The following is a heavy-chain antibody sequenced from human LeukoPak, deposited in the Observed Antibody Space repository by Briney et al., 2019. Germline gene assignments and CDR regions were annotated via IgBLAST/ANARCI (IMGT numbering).Heavy chain of an antibody. CDR1: GFTFSDYY. CDR3: ARASITMIVVVHYGMDV. Sequence: GGSLRLSCAASGFTFSDYYMSRIRQAPGKGLEWVSYISSSGSTIYYADSVKGRFTISRDNAKNSLYLQMNSLRAEDTAVYYCARASITMIVVVHYGMDVWGQGTTVTVSS. CDR2: ISSSGSTI. V-gene: IGHV3-11*01. D-gene: IGHD3-22*01. J-gene: IGHJ6*02.